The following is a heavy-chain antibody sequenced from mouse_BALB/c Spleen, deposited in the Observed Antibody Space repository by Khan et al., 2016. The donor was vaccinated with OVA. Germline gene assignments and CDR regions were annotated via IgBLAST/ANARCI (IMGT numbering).Heavy chain of an antibody. D-gene: IGHD2-10*01. CDR1: GFAFNSYD. J-gene: IGHJ3*01. CDR3: TRQSYYGNPWFTY. Sequence: EVKLVESGGGLVKPGGSLKLSCEVSGFAFNSYDMSWVRQTPEKRLEWVATISSTGTYTYYPDSVKGRFTISRDTARNTLYLQMSSMRSEDTALYYCTRQSYYGNPWFTYWGQGTLVTVSA. CDR2: ISSTGTYT. V-gene: IGHV5-9*02.